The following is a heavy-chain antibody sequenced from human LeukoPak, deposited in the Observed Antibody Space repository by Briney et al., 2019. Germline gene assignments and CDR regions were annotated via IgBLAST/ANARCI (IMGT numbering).Heavy chain of an antibody. Sequence: SETLSLTCAVSGVSISSSNSYWGWIRQPPGKGLEWIGSIYYSGSTYYNPSLKSRVTISVDTSKNQFSLKLSSVTAADTAVYYCARDFRTDFWSGYPYYYYYYYMDVWGKGTTVTVSS. CDR2: IYYSGST. CDR3: ARDFRTDFWSGYPYYYYYYYMDV. CDR1: GVSISSSNSY. J-gene: IGHJ6*03. D-gene: IGHD3-3*01. V-gene: IGHV4-39*07.